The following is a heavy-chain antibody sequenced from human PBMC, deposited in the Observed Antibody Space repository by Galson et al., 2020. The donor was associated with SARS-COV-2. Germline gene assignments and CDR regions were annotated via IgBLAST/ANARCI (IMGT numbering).Heavy chain of an antibody. CDR1: GFTFSSYG. CDR2: IWSDGTNK. CDR3: ARDTGSRDGYNTPSY. D-gene: IGHD3-10*01. V-gene: IGHV3-33*01. J-gene: IGHJ4*02. Sequence: QLGESLKISCAASGFTFSSYGMHWVRQAPGKGLEWLAVIWSDGTNKYYADSLKGRFTISRDNSKNTLYLHMNSLRAEDTAVYYCARDTGSRDGYNTPSYWGQGTLVTVSS.